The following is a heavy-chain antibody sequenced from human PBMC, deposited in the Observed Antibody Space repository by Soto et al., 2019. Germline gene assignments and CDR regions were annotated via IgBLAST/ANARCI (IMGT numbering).Heavy chain of an antibody. V-gene: IGHV1-3*01. Sequence: QVQLVQSGAEVKKPGASVKVSCKASGYTFTSYAMHWVRQAPGQRLEWMGWINAGNGNTKYSQKFQGRVTITRDTSASTAYMELSSLRSEDTAVYYCARGIDSSGWYGYNWFDPWGQGTLVTVSS. J-gene: IGHJ5*02. D-gene: IGHD6-19*01. CDR2: INAGNGNT. CDR1: GYTFTSYA. CDR3: ARGIDSSGWYGYNWFDP.